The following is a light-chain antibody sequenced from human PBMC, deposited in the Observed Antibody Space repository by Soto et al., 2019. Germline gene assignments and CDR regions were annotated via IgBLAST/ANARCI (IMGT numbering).Light chain of an antibody. CDR3: SSYAGSNNVV. CDR2: EVS. V-gene: IGLV2-8*01. CDR1: SSDVGSYNY. J-gene: IGLJ2*01. Sequence: QSALTQPPSASGSPGQSVTISRTGTSSDVGSYNYVSWFQQHPGKAPKLMIYEVSKRPSGVPDRFSGSKSGNTASLTVSGLQAEDEADYYCSSYAGSNNVVFGGGTKLTVL.